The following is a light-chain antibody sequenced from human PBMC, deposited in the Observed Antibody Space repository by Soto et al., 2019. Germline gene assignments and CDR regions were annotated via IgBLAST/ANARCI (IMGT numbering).Light chain of an antibody. CDR3: CSYADSYTDV. CDR2: DVS. CDR1: SSDVGGYNY. J-gene: IGLJ1*01. Sequence: QSVLTQPSSVSGSPGQSVTISCTGTSSDVGGYNYVSWYQQHPGKAPKLMIYDVSKRPSGVPDRFSGSKSGNTASLTISGLQAEDEADYYCCSYADSYTDVFGTGTKLTVL. V-gene: IGLV2-11*01.